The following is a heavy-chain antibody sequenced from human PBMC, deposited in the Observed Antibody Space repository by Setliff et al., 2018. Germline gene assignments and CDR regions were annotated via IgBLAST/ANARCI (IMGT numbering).Heavy chain of an antibody. CDR3: AKDDQIRGHNLDY. D-gene: IGHD3-10*01. V-gene: IGHV3-23*01. Sequence: GGSLRLSCAASGYTSSSYAMTWVRQAPGKGLEWVSIISASGDTTYYADSVKGRFTISRDNSKNTLYLQMNSLRAEDTATYYCAKDDQIRGHNLDYWGQGTLVTVSS. CDR1: GYTSSSYA. J-gene: IGHJ4*02. CDR2: ISASGDTT.